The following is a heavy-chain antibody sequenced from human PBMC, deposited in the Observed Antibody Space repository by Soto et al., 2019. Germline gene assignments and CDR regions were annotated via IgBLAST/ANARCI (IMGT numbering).Heavy chain of an antibody. J-gene: IGHJ4*02. V-gene: IGHV1-2*04. CDR3: NRDLGGSYFDC. D-gene: IGHD1-26*01. Sequence: GASLKVSCKASGYTFTSYDINWVRQATGQGLEWMGWINPNSGGTNYAQKFQGWVTMTRDTSISTAYMELSRLRSDDTAVYCCNRDLGGSYFDCWGQGTLVTVSS. CDR1: GYTFTSYD. CDR2: INPNSGGT.